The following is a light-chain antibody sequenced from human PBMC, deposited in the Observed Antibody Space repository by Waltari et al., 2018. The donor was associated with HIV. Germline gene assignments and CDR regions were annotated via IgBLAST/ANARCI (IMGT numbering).Light chain of an antibody. CDR1: ISDVGGYNY. CDR2: EVS. CDR3: RSYTSSSTLV. Sequence: QSALTQPASVSGSPGQSITISCTGTISDVGGYNYVSWYQQHPGKAPKLMIYEVSTRPAGVSNRFSGAKSGNTASLTISGLQAEDEADYYCRSYTSSSTLVFGGGTKLTVL. V-gene: IGLV2-14*01. J-gene: IGLJ2*01.